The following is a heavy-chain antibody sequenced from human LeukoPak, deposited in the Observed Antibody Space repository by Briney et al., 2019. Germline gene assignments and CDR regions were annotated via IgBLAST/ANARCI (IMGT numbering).Heavy chain of an antibody. CDR2: ISGGST. D-gene: IGHD3-10*01. CDR3: SGSDTAGYSPREWDYWYFDL. Sequence: GGSLRLSCAASGFTFSSYWMSWVRQAPGKGLEWVSSISGGSTYYADSRKGRFTISRDNSKNTLHLQMNSLRAEDTAVYYCSGSDTAGYSPREWDYWYFDLWGRGTLVTVSS. V-gene: IGHV3-38-3*01. CDR1: GFTFSSYW. J-gene: IGHJ2*01.